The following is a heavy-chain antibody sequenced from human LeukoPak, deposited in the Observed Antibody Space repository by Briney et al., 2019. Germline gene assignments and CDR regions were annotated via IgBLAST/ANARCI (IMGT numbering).Heavy chain of an antibody. Sequence: PSETLSLTCAVSGVSITSSNWWNWVRQSPGKGLEWIGEIYHTGSTNYNPSLKSRVTISVDRSKDQFSLRLASVTAADTAIYHCVDRAAAGFHFDYWGRGSLVTVSS. D-gene: IGHD6-13*01. J-gene: IGHJ4*02. CDR3: VDRAAAGFHFDY. CDR2: IYHTGST. V-gene: IGHV4-4*02. CDR1: GVSITSSNW.